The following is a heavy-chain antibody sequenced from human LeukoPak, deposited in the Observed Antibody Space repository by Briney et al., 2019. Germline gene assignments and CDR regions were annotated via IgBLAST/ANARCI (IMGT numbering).Heavy chain of an antibody. V-gene: IGHV1-3*04. CDR2: INTGNGDT. CDR1: EYTFTTYP. D-gene: IGHD6-19*01. Sequence: GASVKVSCKASEYTFTTYPLHWVRQAPGQRLEWMGWINTGNGDTKYSQKFQGRVTITRDTSASTAYMEVSSLRSEDTAVYYCARVSSGLIDYWGQGTLVTVSS. CDR3: ARVSSGLIDY. J-gene: IGHJ4*02.